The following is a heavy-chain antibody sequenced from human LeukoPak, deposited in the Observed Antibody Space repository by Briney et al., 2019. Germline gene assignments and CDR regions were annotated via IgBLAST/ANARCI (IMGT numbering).Heavy chain of an antibody. Sequence: SGPTLVNPTQTLTLTCTFSGFSLSTPGVGVGWIRQPPGKALEWLANIYRENDKRYSPSLKRRLTITKDTSKNQVVLTMTNMDPVDTATYYCARYRSGAYYYYYMDVWGKGTTVTVSS. V-gene: IGHV2-5*02. CDR2: IYRENDK. CDR1: GFSLSTPGVG. CDR3: ARYRSGAYYYYYMDV. D-gene: IGHD3-10*01. J-gene: IGHJ6*03.